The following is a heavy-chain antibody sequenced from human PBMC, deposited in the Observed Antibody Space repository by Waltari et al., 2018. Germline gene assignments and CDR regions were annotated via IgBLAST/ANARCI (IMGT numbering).Heavy chain of an antibody. CDR1: GGSISSGGYY. CDR2: IYYSGST. CDR3: ARGVSRFGKYGMDV. V-gene: IGHV4-31*01. D-gene: IGHD3-10*01. J-gene: IGHJ6*02. Sequence: QVQLQESGPGLVKPSQTLSLTCTVSGGSISSGGYYWSWNRQHPGKGLEWIGYIYYSGSTYYNPSLMSLVTISVDTSKNQFSLKLSAVTAADTAVYYCARGVSRFGKYGMDVWGQGTTVTVSS.